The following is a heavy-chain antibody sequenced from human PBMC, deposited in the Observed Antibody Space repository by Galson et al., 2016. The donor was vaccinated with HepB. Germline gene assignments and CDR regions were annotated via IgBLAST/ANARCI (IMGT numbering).Heavy chain of an antibody. Sequence: GTLSLTCGVSGDSMSSHDWWSWIRQPPGKGLEWIGEIHPSGSTNSNPSLKSRVAISVDRSRKQFYLRLYSVTAADTAVYYCARALAVNGAFDIWGQGTMVTVSS. J-gene: IGHJ3*02. V-gene: IGHV4-4*02. CDR2: IHPSGST. CDR1: GDSMSSHDW. D-gene: IGHD4-17*01. CDR3: ARALAVNGAFDI.